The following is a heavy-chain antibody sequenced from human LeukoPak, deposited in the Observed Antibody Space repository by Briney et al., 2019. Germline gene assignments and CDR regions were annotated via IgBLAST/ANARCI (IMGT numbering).Heavy chain of an antibody. CDR3: ARTSPTEVTTHAFYI. J-gene: IGHJ3*02. V-gene: IGHV1-46*01. CDR1: GYTFTSYY. CDR2: INPSGGST. D-gene: IGHD4-17*01. Sequence: ASVKVSCKASGYTFTSYYMHWVRQAPGQGLEWMGIINPSGGSTSYAQKFQGRVTMTRDTSTSTVYMELSNLRSEDTAVYYCARTSPTEVTTHAFYIWGQGTMVTVSS.